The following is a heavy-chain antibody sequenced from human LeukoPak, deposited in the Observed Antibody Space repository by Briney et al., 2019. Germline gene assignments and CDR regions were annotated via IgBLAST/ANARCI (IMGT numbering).Heavy chain of an antibody. J-gene: IGHJ4*02. V-gene: IGHV3-23*01. Sequence: GGSLRLSCAASGFTFSSYAMSWVGQAPGKGLEWVSAISASGGSTYYADSVKGRFTISRDNSKNTLYLQMNSLRAEDTAVYYCAKGPAPYCSGGSCYGDYRGQGTLVTVSS. D-gene: IGHD2-15*01. CDR1: GFTFSSYA. CDR3: AKGPAPYCSGGSCYGDY. CDR2: ISASGGST.